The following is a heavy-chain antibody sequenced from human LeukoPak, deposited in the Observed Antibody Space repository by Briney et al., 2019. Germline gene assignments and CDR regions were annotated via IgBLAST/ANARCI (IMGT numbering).Heavy chain of an antibody. D-gene: IGHD3-22*01. CDR1: GFTFSSYA. CDR3: AKESGGYYDSSGYPFDY. V-gene: IGHV3-23*01. CDR2: ISGSGGST. J-gene: IGHJ4*02. Sequence: GGSLRLSCAASGFTFSSYAMSWVRQAPGKGLEWVSAISGSGGSTYYAGSVKGRFTISRDNSKNTLYLQMNSLRAEDTAVYYCAKESGGYYDSSGYPFDYWGQGTLVTVSS.